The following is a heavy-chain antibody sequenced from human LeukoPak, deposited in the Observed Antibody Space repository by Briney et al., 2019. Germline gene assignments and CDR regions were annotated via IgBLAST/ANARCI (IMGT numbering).Heavy chain of an antibody. CDR2: ISSSSSYI. D-gene: IGHD3-16*01. Sequence: GGSLRLSCAASGFTFSSYSMNWVRQAPGKGLEWVSSISSSSSYIYYADSVKGRFTISRDNAKNSLYLQMNSLRAEDTAVYYCARDVGGGNMDVWGKGTTVTISS. V-gene: IGHV3-21*01. CDR3: ARDVGGGNMDV. CDR1: GFTFSSYS. J-gene: IGHJ6*03.